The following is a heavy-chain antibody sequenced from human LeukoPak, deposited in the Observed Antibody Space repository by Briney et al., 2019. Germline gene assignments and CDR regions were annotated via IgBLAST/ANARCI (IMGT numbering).Heavy chain of an antibody. CDR1: GGSISSYY. Sequence: SETLPLTCTVSGGSISSYYWSWIRQPPGKGLEWIGYIYYSGSTNYNPSLKSRVTISVDTSKNQFSLKLSSVTAADTAVYYCARDRKRYYYDSSGYPFVSWFDPWGQGTLVTVSS. D-gene: IGHD3-22*01. V-gene: IGHV4-59*01. J-gene: IGHJ5*02. CDR2: IYYSGST. CDR3: ARDRKRYYYDSSGYPFVSWFDP.